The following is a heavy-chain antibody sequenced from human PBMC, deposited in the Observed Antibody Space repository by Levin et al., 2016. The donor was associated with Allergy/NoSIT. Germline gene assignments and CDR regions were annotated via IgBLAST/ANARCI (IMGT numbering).Heavy chain of an antibody. Sequence: GGSLRLSCAASGFTFSSYSMNWVRQAPGKGLEWLSYISSSSSTIYYAGSVRGRFSISRDNAMNSLYLQMNSLRDEDTAVYFCARGLSRQPRTYYSGSGSSDCWGQGTLVTVSS. V-gene: IGHV3-48*02. D-gene: IGHD3-10*01. CDR2: ISSSSSTI. CDR3: ARGLSRQPRTYYSGSGSSDC. CDR1: GFTFSSYS. J-gene: IGHJ4*02.